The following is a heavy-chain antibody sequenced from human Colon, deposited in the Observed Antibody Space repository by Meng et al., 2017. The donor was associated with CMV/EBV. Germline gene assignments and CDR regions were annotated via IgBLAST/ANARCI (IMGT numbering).Heavy chain of an antibody. J-gene: IGHJ4*02. CDR2: IKQDGSER. D-gene: IGHD4-17*01. CDR1: GFTFSYYW. CDR3: AKGSHGDIDY. V-gene: IGHV3-7*01. Sequence: GGSLRLSCAASGFTFSYYWMSWVRQAPGKGLEWVANIKQDGSERYYVDSVKGRFTVSRDNSKNTLYLQMNSLRAEDTAVYYCAKGSHGDIDYWGQGTLVTVSS.